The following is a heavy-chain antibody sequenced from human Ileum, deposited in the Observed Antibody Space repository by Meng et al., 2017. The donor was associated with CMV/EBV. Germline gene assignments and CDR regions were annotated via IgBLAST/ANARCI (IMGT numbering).Heavy chain of an antibody. CDR1: GDSISSGDYF. V-gene: IGHV4-39*07. J-gene: IGHJ4*02. CDR3: VRASITMINY. CDR2: ITYSGTT. Sequence: QLTLQESGPGLVKPSASLSLPCTVAGDSISSGDYFWGWIRQPPKGLEWVASITYSGTTYYNPSLKSRVTMSVDTSKNQFSLKLNSVTAADTAVYYCVRASITMINYWGQGTLVTVSS. D-gene: IGHD3-22*01.